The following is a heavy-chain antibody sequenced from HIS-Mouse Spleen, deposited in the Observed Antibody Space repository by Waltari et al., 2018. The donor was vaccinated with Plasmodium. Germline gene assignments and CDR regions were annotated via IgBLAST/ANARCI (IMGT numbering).Heavy chain of an antibody. V-gene: IGHV3-30*18. CDR3: AKEGYSSGVFFFDY. D-gene: IGHD6-19*01. CDR2: ISYDGSNK. J-gene: IGHJ4*01. CDR1: GFTFSSYG. Sequence: QVQLVESGGGVVQPGRSLRLSCAASGFTFSSYGMHWVRQAPGKGLEWVAVISYDGSNKYYADSVKGRFTISRDNSKNTLYLQMNSLRAEDTAVYYCAKEGYSSGVFFFDYWG.